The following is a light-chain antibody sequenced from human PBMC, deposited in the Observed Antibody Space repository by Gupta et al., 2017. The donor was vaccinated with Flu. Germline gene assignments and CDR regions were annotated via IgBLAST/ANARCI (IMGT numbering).Light chain of an antibody. CDR2: KAS. CDR1: QSISTW. CDR3: QQYNTYPLT. V-gene: IGKV1-5*03. J-gene: IGKJ4*01. Sequence: DIQMTQSPSTLSASVGDMVTITCRASQSISTWLAWYQQKPGKAPKLLIYKASSLESGVPSRFSGSGSGTEFTLTISILHPDDFATYYCQQYNTYPLTFGGGTEVEIK.